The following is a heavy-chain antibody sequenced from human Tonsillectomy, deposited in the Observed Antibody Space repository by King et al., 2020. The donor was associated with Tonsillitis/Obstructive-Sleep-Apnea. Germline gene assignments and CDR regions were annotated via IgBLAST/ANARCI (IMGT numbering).Heavy chain of an antibody. Sequence: VQLVESGGGLVPPGGALRLSCAAAGFPFSSSDMGWVRQAPGKGLEWVSSMSGRTDTYSADSVRGRFTISRDNSNNTLYLQMNSLRAEDTAIYYCAYSSVWWAHGYWGQGTLVTVSS. V-gene: IGHV3-23*04. CDR2: MSGRTDT. J-gene: IGHJ4*02. CDR1: GFPFSSSD. CDR3: AYSSVWWAHGY. D-gene: IGHD6-19*01.